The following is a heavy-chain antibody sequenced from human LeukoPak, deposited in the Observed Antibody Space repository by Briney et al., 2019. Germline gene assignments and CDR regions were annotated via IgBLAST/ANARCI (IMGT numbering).Heavy chain of an antibody. V-gene: IGHV5-51*01. CDR2: IYPDDSDI. CDR3: ARHYKQQLIDF. D-gene: IGHD6-13*01. J-gene: IGHJ4*02. CDR1: GYSFTDFW. Sequence: GESLKISCKGSGYSFTDFWIGWVRQMPGKGLEWMGIIYPDDSDIRHSPSFEGQVTTSADKSISTAYLQWSSLKASDTAIYYCARHYKQQLIDFWGPGTLVTVSS.